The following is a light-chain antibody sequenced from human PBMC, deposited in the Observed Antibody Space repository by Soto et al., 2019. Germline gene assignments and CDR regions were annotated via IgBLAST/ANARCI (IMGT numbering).Light chain of an antibody. J-gene: IGLJ1*01. CDR2: GNS. Sequence: QSVLTQPPSVSGAPGQRVTISCTGSSSNIGAGYDVHWYQQLPGTAPKLLIYGNSNRPSGVPDRFSGSKSGTSASLAITWLQAEDEADYHCQSYDSSLSGYVFGTGTKVTVL. CDR1: SSNIGAGYD. CDR3: QSYDSSLSGYV. V-gene: IGLV1-40*01.